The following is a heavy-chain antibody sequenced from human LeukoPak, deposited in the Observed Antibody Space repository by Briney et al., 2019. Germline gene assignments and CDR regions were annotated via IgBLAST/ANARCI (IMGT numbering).Heavy chain of an antibody. CDR3: AKELLNWEFDY. CDR2: LGSDGGN. V-gene: IGHV3-23*01. CDR1: GFTLSNNA. J-gene: IGHJ4*02. Sequence: GGSLRLSCAASGFTLSNNAMSWVRQAPGKGLEWVSALGSDGGNYYADSVKGRFTISRDNSKNTLYLQMNSLRVEDTAAYYCAKELLNWEFDYWGQGTLVTVSS. D-gene: IGHD7-27*01.